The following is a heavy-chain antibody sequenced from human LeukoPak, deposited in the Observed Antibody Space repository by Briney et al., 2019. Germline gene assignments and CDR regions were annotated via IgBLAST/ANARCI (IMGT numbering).Heavy chain of an antibody. Sequence: ASVKVSCKASGYTFTGYYMHWVRQAPGQGLEWMGVINPSGGTTNCAQKFQGRITMTRDTSTSTVYMELSSLRSEDTAVYYCARFAVHRRLAVNGQFGLDYWGQGTLVTVSS. D-gene: IGHD6-19*01. CDR3: ARFAVHRRLAVNGQFGLDY. V-gene: IGHV1-46*01. CDR1: GYTFTGYY. CDR2: INPSGGTT. J-gene: IGHJ4*02.